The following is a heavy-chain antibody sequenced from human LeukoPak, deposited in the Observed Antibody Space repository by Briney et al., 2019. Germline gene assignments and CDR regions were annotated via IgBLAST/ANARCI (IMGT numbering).Heavy chain of an antibody. CDR1: GFTFSSYA. CDR3: ARLGAAAENWFDP. V-gene: IGHV3-64*01. Sequence: GGSLRLSCAASGFTFSSYAMHWVRQAPGKGLEYVSAISSNGGSTYYANSVKGRFTISRDNSKNTLYLQMNSLRAEDTAVYYCARLGAAAENWFDPWGQGTLVTVSS. D-gene: IGHD6-13*01. CDR2: ISSNGGST. J-gene: IGHJ5*02.